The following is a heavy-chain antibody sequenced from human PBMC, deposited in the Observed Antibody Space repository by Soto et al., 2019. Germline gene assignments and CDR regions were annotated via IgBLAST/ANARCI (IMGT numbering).Heavy chain of an antibody. CDR2: INHSGST. V-gene: IGHV4-34*01. CDR3: ARGRLVVVVAAPFNWFDP. J-gene: IGHJ5*02. Sequence: SETLSLTCAVYGGSFSGYYWSWIRQPPGKGLEWIGEINHSGSTNYNPSLKSRVTISVDTSKNQFSLKLSSVTAADTAVYYCARGRLVVVVAAPFNWFDPWGQGTLVTVSS. CDR1: GGSFSGYY. D-gene: IGHD2-15*01.